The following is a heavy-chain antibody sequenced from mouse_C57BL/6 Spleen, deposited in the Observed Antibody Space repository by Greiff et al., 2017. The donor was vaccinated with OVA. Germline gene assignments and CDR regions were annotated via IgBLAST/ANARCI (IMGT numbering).Heavy chain of an antibody. Sequence: EVKLMESGGGLVKPGGSLKLSCAASGFTFSDYGMHWVRQAPEKGLEWVAYISSGSSTIYYADTVKGRFTISRDNAKNTLFLQMTSLRSEDTAMYYCAMRTTVVATDWYFDVWGTGTTVTVSS. CDR1: GFTFSDYG. CDR3: AMRTTVVATDWYFDV. D-gene: IGHD1-1*01. V-gene: IGHV5-17*01. J-gene: IGHJ1*03. CDR2: ISSGSSTI.